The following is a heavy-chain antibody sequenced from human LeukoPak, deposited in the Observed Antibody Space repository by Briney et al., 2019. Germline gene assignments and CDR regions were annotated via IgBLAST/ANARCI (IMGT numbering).Heavy chain of an antibody. D-gene: IGHD3/OR15-3a*01. Sequence: PSETLSLTCTVSGGSISSGDYYWSWIRQPPGKGLEWIGYIYYSGSTYYNPSLKSRVTISVDTSKNQFSLKLSSVTAADTAVYYCARGGLGIGNAFDIRGQGTMVTVSS. V-gene: IGHV4-30-4*01. CDR2: IYYSGST. CDR1: GGSISSGDYY. CDR3: ARGGLGIGNAFDI. J-gene: IGHJ3*02.